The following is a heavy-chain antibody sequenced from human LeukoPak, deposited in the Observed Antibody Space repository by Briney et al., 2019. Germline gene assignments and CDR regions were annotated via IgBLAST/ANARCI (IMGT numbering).Heavy chain of an antibody. V-gene: IGHV3-7*01. D-gene: IGHD6-13*01. CDR1: GFTFSTYW. CDR3: AREGYSSSFLGIDY. J-gene: IGHJ4*02. Sequence: GGSLRLSCAASGFTFSTYWVTWVRQAPGKGLEWVANINQDGSEKYYVDSVKGRFTISRDNAKNSLYLQMNSLRAEDTAVYYCAREGYSSSFLGIDYWGQGTLVTVSS. CDR2: INQDGSEK.